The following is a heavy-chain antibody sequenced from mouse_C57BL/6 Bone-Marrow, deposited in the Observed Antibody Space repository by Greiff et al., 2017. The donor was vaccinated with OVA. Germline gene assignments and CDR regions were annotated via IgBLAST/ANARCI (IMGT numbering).Heavy chain of an antibody. CDR1: GYSFTSYY. CDR3: ARGPLYAMDY. V-gene: IGHV1-66*01. J-gene: IGHJ4*01. Sequence: QVHVKQSGPELVKPGASVKISCKASGYSFTSYYIHWVKQRPGQGLEWIGWIYPGSGNTKYNEKFKGKATLTADTSSSTAYMQLSSLTSEDSAVYYCARGPLYAMDYWGQGTSVTVSS. CDR2: IYPGSGNT.